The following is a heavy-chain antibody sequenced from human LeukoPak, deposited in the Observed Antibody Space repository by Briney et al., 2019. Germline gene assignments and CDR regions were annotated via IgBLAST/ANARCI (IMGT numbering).Heavy chain of an antibody. CDR1: GGSISSSSYY. D-gene: IGHD3-3*01. Sequence: PSQTLSLTCTVSGGSISSSSYYWGWIRQPPGKGLEWIGSIYYSGSTYYNPSLKSRVTISVDTSKNQFSLKLSSVTAADTAVYYRARRDRSVTIFGVDSYNWFDPWGQGTLVTVSS. CDR3: ARRDRSVTIFGVDSYNWFDP. J-gene: IGHJ5*02. V-gene: IGHV4-39*01. CDR2: IYYSGST.